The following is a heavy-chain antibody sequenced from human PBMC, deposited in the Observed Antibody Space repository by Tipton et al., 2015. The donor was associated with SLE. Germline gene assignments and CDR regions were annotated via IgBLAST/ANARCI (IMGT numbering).Heavy chain of an antibody. CDR3: ARRSVQEAFDI. V-gene: IGHV4-38-2*01. J-gene: IGHJ3*02. CDR1: GYSISTGYY. Sequence: TLSLTCAVSGYSISTGYYWGWIRQPPGKGLEWIASIYHSGSTYYNPSLKSRVTISLDTSKNHFSLRLRSVTAADTAVYFCARRSVQEAFDIWGQGTMVTVSS. D-gene: IGHD1-1*01. CDR2: IYHSGST.